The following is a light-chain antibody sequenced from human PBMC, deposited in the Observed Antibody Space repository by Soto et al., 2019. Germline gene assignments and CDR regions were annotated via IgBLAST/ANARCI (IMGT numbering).Light chain of an antibody. CDR1: QSLADNY. J-gene: IGKJ1*01. Sequence: EVVLTQSPGTLSLSPGDRAALSCRASQSLADNYLAWYQQKPGQAPRLLMYGASTRLTGIPDRFSGSGSGTDFTLIISSLEPEDFAVYYCQQYGSSPRTFGQGTKVEIK. V-gene: IGKV3-20*01. CDR2: GAS. CDR3: QQYGSSPRT.